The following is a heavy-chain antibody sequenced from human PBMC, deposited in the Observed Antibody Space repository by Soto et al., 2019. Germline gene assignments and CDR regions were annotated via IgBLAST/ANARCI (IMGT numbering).Heavy chain of an antibody. V-gene: IGHV3-30*02. J-gene: IGHJ5*01. CDR1: GFTFSSYG. Sequence: PRGSLRLSCAASGFTFSSYGMHWVRQAPGKGLEWVAVIRYDGSNKYYADSVKGRFTISRENSKNTLHLQMSSLRAEDTALYYCVKDCDITTAATPVYLFDSCGQGMLVPL. CDR2: IRYDGSNK. D-gene: IGHD3-22*01. CDR3: VKDCDITTAATPVYLFDS.